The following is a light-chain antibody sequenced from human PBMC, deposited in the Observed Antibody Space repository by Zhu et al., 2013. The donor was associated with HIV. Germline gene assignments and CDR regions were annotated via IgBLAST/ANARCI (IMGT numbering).Light chain of an antibody. V-gene: IGKV1-39*01. CDR3: QQSYSTPRYT. CDR1: QDISNY. Sequence: DIQMTQSPSSLSASVGDRVTITCQANQDISNYLNWYQQKPGKAPKLLIYAASSLQSGVPSRFSGSGSGTDFTLTISSLQPEDFATYYCQQSYSTPRYTFGQGTKLEIK. CDR2: AAS. J-gene: IGKJ2*01.